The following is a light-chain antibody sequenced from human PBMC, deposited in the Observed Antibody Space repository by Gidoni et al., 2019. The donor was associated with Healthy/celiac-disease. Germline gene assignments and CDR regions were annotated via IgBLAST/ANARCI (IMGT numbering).Light chain of an antibody. CDR3: QQYNNWPPLT. Sequence: EIVMTQSPATLSVSPGERATLSCRASQSVSSNLAWYQQKPGQAPRHLIYGASTRATGIPARFSGSGSGTEVTLTISSLQSEDVAVYYCQQYNNWPPLTFGGGTKVEIK. CDR1: QSVSSN. CDR2: GAS. V-gene: IGKV3-15*01. J-gene: IGKJ4*01.